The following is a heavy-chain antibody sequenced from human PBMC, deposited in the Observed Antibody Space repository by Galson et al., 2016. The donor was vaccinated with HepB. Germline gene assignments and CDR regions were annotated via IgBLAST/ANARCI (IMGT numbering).Heavy chain of an antibody. Sequence: SVKVSCKASGYTFTTYAINWVRQAPGQGPEWMGWINTNTGNPTYAQDFTGRFVFSLDTSVSTAYLQISSLKAEDTAVYYCARDLIGGFDYWGQGTLVTVSS. J-gene: IGHJ4*02. D-gene: IGHD3-10*01. CDR2: INTNTGNP. CDR1: GYTFTTYA. CDR3: ARDLIGGFDY. V-gene: IGHV7-4-1*02.